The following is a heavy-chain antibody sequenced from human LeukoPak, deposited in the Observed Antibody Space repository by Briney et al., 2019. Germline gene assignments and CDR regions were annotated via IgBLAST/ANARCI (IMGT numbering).Heavy chain of an antibody. CDR3: AKAIYASGSPYTSIDY. D-gene: IGHD3-10*01. CDR2: ISGSGEAT. CDR1: GFTFANHA. V-gene: IGHV3-23*01. Sequence: GGSLRLSCAASGFTFANHAMNWVPQAPGKGLEWVSVISGSGEATIYADSVKGRITISRDNSKNTLYLQKNSLRAEDTAVYYCAKAIYASGSPYTSIDYWGQGTLVTVSS. J-gene: IGHJ4*02.